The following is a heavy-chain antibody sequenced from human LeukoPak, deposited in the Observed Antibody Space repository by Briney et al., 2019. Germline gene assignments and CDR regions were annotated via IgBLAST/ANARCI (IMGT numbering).Heavy chain of an antibody. CDR2: INHSGST. CDR1: GGSFSGYY. Sequence: SETLSLTSAVYGGSFSGYYWSWIRQPPGKGLEWIGEINHSGSTNYNPSLKSRVTISVDTSKNQFSLKLSSVTAADTAVYYCASRSFPAGMDYWGQGTLVTVSS. D-gene: IGHD2-2*01. CDR3: ASRSFPAGMDY. V-gene: IGHV4-34*01. J-gene: IGHJ4*02.